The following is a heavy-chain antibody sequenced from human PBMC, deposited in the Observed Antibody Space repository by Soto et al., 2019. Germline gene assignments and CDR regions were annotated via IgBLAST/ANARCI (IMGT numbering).Heavy chain of an antibody. V-gene: IGHV5-10-1*01. D-gene: IGHD3-22*01. CDR3: AKTPHYDSSGYYSWFDL. CDR1: GYSFTSYW. CDR2: IDPSDSYT. Sequence: PGESLKISCKGSGYSFTSYWISWVRQMPGKGLEWMGRIDPSDSYTNYSPSFQGHVTISADKSISTAYLQWSSLKASDTAMYYCAKTPHYDSSGYYSWFDLWGQGTLVTVSS. J-gene: IGHJ5*02.